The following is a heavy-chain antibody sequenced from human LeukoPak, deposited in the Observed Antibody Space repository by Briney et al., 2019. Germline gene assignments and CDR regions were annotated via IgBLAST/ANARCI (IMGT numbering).Heavy chain of an antibody. J-gene: IGHJ6*03. D-gene: IGHD6-19*01. CDR1: GFTVSSNY. CDR2: IYSGGST. Sequence: GGSLRLSCAASGFTVSSNYMSWVRQAPGKGLEWVPHIYSGGSTYYGDSVKGRFTISRDESKNTLYLQMNGLRAEDTAVYYCARNRVAVTGQRFYMDVWGKGATVTVSS. V-gene: IGHV3-53*01. CDR3: ARNRVAVTGQRFYMDV.